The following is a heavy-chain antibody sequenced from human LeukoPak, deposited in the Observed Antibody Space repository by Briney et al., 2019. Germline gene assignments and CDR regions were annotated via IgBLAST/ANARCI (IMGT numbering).Heavy chain of an antibody. D-gene: IGHD6-13*01. Sequence: KGGESLKISCKGSGYSFTNNWIGWVRQMPGKGLEWMGIIYPGDSDTRYSPSFQGQVTISADKSISTAYLQWSSLKASDTAMYYCARHPSGYSNSFFDYWGQGTLVTVSS. V-gene: IGHV5-51*01. CDR3: ARHPSGYSNSFFDY. CDR1: GYSFTNNW. CDR2: IYPGDSDT. J-gene: IGHJ4*02.